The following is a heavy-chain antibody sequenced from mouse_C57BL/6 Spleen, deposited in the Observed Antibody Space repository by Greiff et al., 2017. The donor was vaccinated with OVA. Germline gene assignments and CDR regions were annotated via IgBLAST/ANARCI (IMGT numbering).Heavy chain of an antibody. CDR2: ISSGSSTI. J-gene: IGHJ4*01. CDR3: ARPRLLRHYYAMDY. D-gene: IGHD2-3*01. V-gene: IGHV5-17*01. CDR1: GFTFSDYG. Sequence: EVHLVESGGGLVKPGGSLKLSCAASGFTFSDYGMHWVRQAPEKGLEWVAYISSGSSTIYYADTVKGRFTISRDNAKNTLFLQMTSLRSEDTAMYYCARPRLLRHYYAMDYWGQGTSVTVSS.